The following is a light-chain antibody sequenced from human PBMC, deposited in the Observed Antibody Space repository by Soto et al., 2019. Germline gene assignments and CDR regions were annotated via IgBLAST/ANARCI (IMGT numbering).Light chain of an antibody. CDR1: KLGDKY. CDR2: QDS. Sequence: YELTQPPSVSVSPGQTASITCSGDKLGDKYACWYQQKPGQSPVLVIYQDSKRPSGIPERFSGSNSGNTATLTISGTQAMDEADYYCQAWDSSIVVFGGGTKVTVL. CDR3: QAWDSSIVV. J-gene: IGLJ2*01. V-gene: IGLV3-1*01.